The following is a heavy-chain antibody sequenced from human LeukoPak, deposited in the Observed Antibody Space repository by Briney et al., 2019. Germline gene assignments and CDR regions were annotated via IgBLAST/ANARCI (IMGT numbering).Heavy chain of an antibody. V-gene: IGHV3-23*01. CDR3: AKKYYYDSSGYVDY. Sequence: HPGGSLRLSCAASGFTFSSYWMSWVRQAPGKGLEWVSAISGSGGSTYYADSVKGRFTTSRDNSKNTLYLQMNSLRAEDTAVYYCAKKYYYDSSGYVDYWGQGTLVTVSS. J-gene: IGHJ4*02. CDR1: GFTFSSYW. D-gene: IGHD3-22*01. CDR2: ISGSGGST.